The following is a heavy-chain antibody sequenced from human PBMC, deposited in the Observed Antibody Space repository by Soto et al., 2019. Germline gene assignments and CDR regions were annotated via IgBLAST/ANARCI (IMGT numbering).Heavy chain of an antibody. CDR2: IFHSGTT. CDR1: GGSISSSNW. CDR3: ASLGTTITLFDY. V-gene: IGHV4-4*02. D-gene: IGHD4-4*01. J-gene: IGHJ4*02. Sequence: SETLSLTCAVSGGSISSSNWWSWVRQPPGKGLEWIGQIFHSGTTNYNPSLKSRVTISLDESKNQFSLQLSSVTAADTAVYYCASLGTTITLFDYWGQGTLVTVSS.